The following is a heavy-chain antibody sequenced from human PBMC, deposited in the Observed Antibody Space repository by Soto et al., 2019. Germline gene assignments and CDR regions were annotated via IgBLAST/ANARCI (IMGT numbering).Heavy chain of an antibody. CDR2: IYYSGST. CDR1: GGSISSSSYY. V-gene: IGHV4-39*01. J-gene: IGHJ5*02. D-gene: IGHD3-10*01. CDR3: ASGYSYGMHGSGSYREVDP. Sequence: ASETLSLTCTVSGGSISSSSYYWGWIRQPPGKGLEWIGSIYYSGSTYYNPSLKSRVTISVDTSKNQFSLKLSSVTAADTAVYYCASGYSYGMHGSGSYREVDPWGQGTLVTVSS.